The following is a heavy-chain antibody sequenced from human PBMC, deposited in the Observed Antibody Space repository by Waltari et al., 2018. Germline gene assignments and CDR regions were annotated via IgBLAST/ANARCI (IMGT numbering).Heavy chain of an antibody. CDR3: ARDSFQEYDFWSGPPFYYGMDV. V-gene: IGHV3-21*01. CDR2: ISSSSSYI. Sequence: EVQLVESGGGLVKPGGSLRLSCAASGFTFSSYSMNWVRQAPGKGLEWVSSISSSSSYIYYADSWKGRFTISRDNAKNSLYLQMNSLRAEDTAVYYCARDSFQEYDFWSGPPFYYGMDVWGQGTTVTVSS. D-gene: IGHD3-3*01. CDR1: GFTFSSYS. J-gene: IGHJ6*02.